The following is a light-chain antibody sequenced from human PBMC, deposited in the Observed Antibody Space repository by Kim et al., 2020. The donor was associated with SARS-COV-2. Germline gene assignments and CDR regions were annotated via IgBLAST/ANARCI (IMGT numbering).Light chain of an antibody. CDR2: EVT. V-gene: IGLV2-23*02. Sequence: GQSINISCARTSSDVGNYNLVSWYQQQPGKAPKLMNAEVTRRPAVVSNRFSGTKSGNAASLTVSGLQAEDEADYYCCSYAGSRVWVFGGGTQLTVL. J-gene: IGLJ3*02. CDR3: CSYAGSRVWV. CDR1: SSDVGNYNL.